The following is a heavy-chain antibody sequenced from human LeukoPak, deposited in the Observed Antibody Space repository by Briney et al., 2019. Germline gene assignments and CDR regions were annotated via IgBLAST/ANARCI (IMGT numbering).Heavy chain of an antibody. CDR3: VRGRGYSGYDPFDF. V-gene: IGHV3-21*01. D-gene: IGHD5-12*01. CDR1: GFTFSSYS. CDR2: ISSSSRYI. Sequence: GGSLRLSCAASGFTFSSYSMNWVRQAPGKGLEWVSSISSSSRYIYYADSLKGRFTISRDDAKNSLYLQMNSLRVEDTAVYYCVRGRGYSGYDPFDFWGQGTPVTVSS. J-gene: IGHJ4*02.